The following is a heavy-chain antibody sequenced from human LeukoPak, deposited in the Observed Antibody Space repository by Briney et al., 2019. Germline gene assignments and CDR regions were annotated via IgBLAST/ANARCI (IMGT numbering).Heavy chain of an antibody. CDR1: GGSISSYY. V-gene: IGHV4-59*12. CDR2: IYYSGST. CDR3: ASLTGSYDDY. J-gene: IGHJ4*02. D-gene: IGHD1-26*01. Sequence: SETLSLTCTVSGGSISSYYWSWIRQPPGKGLEWIGYIYYSGSTNYNPSLKSRVTISVDTSKNQFSLKVNSMTAADTAVYYCASLTGSYDDYWGQGTLVTVSS.